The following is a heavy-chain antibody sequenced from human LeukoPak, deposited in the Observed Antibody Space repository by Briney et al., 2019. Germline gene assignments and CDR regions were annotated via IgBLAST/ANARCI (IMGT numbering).Heavy chain of an antibody. CDR3: AREEGAPIAAANV. CDR2: ISPYNGHT. V-gene: IGHV1-18*01. CDR1: GYTFTTYT. Sequence: GASVKVSCKASGYTFTTYTISWVRQAPGQGLEWMGWISPYNGHTNYAQRLQGRVTMTTDTSTSTAYMELRSLRSDDTAVYYCAREEGAPIAAANVWGRGTMVTVSS. D-gene: IGHD6-13*01. J-gene: IGHJ3*01.